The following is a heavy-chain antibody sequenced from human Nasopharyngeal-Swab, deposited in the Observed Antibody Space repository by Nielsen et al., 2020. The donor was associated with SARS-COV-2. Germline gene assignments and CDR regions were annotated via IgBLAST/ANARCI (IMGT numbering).Heavy chain of an antibody. CDR2: INTNTGNP. V-gene: IGHV7-4-1*02. Sequence: WVRQAPGQGLEWMGWINTNTGNPTYAQGFIGRFVFSLDTSVSTAYLQISSLKAEDTAVYYCARVDGDNRVYWGQGTLVTVSS. D-gene: IGHD4-17*01. J-gene: IGHJ4*02. CDR3: ARVDGDNRVY.